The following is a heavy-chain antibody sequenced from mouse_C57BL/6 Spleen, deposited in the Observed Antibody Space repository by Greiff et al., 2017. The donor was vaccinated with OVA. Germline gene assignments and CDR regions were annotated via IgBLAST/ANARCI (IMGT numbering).Heavy chain of an antibody. Sequence: VQLKESGGGLVKPGGSLKLSCAASGFTFSSYAMSWVRQTPEKRLEWVATISDGGGYTYYQANVKGRFTIARDNAKNNLYLQMSHLKSEDTAMYYCARDHSYYYGSSYGDWGQGTLVTVSA. J-gene: IGHJ3*01. CDR3: ARDHSYYYGSSYGD. CDR2: ISDGGGYT. D-gene: IGHD1-1*01. V-gene: IGHV5-4*01. CDR1: GFTFSSYA.